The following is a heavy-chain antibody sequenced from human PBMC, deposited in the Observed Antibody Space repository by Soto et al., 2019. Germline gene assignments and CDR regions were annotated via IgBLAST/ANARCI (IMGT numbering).Heavy chain of an antibody. Sequence: PSETLSLTCTVSGGSISSGGNYWSWIRQHPGKGLEWIGYIYYTGSTYYNPSLKSRVIVSPDTSKNQFSLKLSSVTAADTAVYYCARDMKFENERGYYYSGMDVWGQGTTVTVSS. CDR3: ARDMKFENERGYYYSGMDV. CDR2: IYYTGST. J-gene: IGHJ6*02. D-gene: IGHD1-1*01. CDR1: GGSISSGGNY. V-gene: IGHV4-31*03.